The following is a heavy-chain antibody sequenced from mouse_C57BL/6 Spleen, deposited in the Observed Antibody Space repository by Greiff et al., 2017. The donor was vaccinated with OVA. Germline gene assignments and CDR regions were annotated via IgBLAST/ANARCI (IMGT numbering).Heavy chain of an antibody. CDR1: GYTFTSYW. D-gene: IGHD1-1*02. CDR3: AKFWYYWYFDV. V-gene: IGHV1-53*01. J-gene: IGHJ1*03. CDR2: INPSNGGT. Sequence: QVQLQQPGPELVKPGASVKLSCKASGYTFTSYWMHWVKQRPGQGLEWIGNINPSNGGTNYNEKFKSKATLTVDKSSSTAYMQLSSLTSEDSAVYNCAKFWYYWYFDVWGTGTTVTVSS.